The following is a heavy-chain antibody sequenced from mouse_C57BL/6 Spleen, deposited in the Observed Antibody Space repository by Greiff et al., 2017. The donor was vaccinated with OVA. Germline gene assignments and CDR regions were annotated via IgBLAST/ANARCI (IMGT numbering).Heavy chain of an antibody. D-gene: IGHD2-4*01. CDR3: ARRYDYDGVDY. CDR1: GYTFTSYW. Sequence: QVQLQQPGAELVKPGASVKLSCKASGYTFTSYWMHWVKQRPGQGLEWIGMIHPNSGSTNYNEKFKSKATLTVDKSSSTAYMQLSSLTSEDSAVYYCARRYDYDGVDYWGQGTTLTVSS. J-gene: IGHJ2*01. CDR2: IHPNSGST. V-gene: IGHV1-64*01.